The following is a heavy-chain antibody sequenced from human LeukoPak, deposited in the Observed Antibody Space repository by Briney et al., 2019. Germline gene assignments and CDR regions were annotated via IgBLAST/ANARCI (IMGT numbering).Heavy chain of an antibody. J-gene: IGHJ3*02. CDR3: ATSILAAAGQGAFDI. CDR2: IYTSGST. V-gene: IGHV4-4*07. CDR1: GGSISSYY. Sequence: SETLSLTCTVSGGSISSYYWSWIRQPAGKGLEWIGRIYTSGSTNYKSSLKSRVTMSVDTSKNQFSLKLSSVTVSDTAVYYCATSILAAAGQGAFDIWGQGTMVTVSS. D-gene: IGHD6-13*01.